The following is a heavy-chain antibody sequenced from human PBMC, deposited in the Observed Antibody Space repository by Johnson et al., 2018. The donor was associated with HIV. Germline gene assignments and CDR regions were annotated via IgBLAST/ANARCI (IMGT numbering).Heavy chain of an antibody. Sequence: VQLVESGGVLIQPGGSLRLSCAASGFTFDDYGMSWVRQAPGKGLEWVSGINWNGGSTGYADSVKGRFTISRDKAKNSLYLQMNSLRAEDTALYYRARAPGYPDAFDIWGQGTMVTVSS. CDR2: INWNGGST. J-gene: IGHJ3*02. D-gene: IGHD5-12*01. CDR3: ARAPGYPDAFDI. CDR1: GFTFDDYG. V-gene: IGHV3-20*04.